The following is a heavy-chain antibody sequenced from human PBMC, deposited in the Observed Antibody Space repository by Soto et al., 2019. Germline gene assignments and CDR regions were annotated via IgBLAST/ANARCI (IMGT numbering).Heavy chain of an antibody. V-gene: IGHV1-2*02. CDR2: INPNSGGT. CDR3: AREYSGSYSDAFDI. D-gene: IGHD1-26*01. Sequence: ASVKVSCKASGYTFTGYYMHWVRQAPGQGLEWMGWINPNSGGTNYAQKFQGRVTMTRDTSISTAYMELSRLRSDDTAVYYCAREYSGSYSDAFDIWGQGTRVTVSS. J-gene: IGHJ3*02. CDR1: GYTFTGYY.